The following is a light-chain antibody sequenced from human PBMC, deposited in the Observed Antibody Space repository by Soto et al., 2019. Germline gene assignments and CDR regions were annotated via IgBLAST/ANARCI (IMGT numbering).Light chain of an antibody. Sequence: QSVLTQPPSASGTPGQRVTISCSGTNSNIGSNTVNWYQQLPGTAPKLLIYSNNPRPSGVPDRFSGSKSATSSSLAISGLQSEDEDDYYCAAWDDSLNALVFGGGTKLTVL. CDR1: NSNIGSNT. J-gene: IGLJ3*02. V-gene: IGLV1-44*01. CDR2: SNN. CDR3: AAWDDSLNALV.